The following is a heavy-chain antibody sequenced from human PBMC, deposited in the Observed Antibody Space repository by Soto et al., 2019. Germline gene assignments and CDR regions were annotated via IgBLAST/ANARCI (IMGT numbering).Heavy chain of an antibody. D-gene: IGHD6-25*01. CDR3: ARRIQRLPFDS. CDR2: ISSSGNT. Sequence: QLQLQESGPGLVKSSATLSLTCSVSGGSFSSSASDWAWIRQPPGGRLEWIGSISSSGNTYYNPSLTNPVTISADTSKNPFALSLRPVSAADTAVYDWARRIQRLPFDSWGQGPLVPVSS. CDR1: GGSFSSSASD. V-gene: IGHV4-39*01. J-gene: IGHJ4*02.